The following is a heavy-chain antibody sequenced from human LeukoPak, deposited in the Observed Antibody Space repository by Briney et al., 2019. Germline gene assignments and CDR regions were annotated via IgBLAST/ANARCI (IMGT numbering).Heavy chain of an antibody. D-gene: IGHD5-12*01. V-gene: IGHV4-34*01. CDR3: ARDSSAHIVATTVFDY. CDR2: INHSGST. Sequence: PSETLSLTCAVYGGSFSGYSWSWIRQPPGKGLEWIGEINHSGSTNYNPSLKSRVTISVDTSKNQSSLKLSSVTAADTAVYYCARDSSAHIVATTVFDYWGQGTLVTVSS. J-gene: IGHJ4*02. CDR1: GGSFSGYS.